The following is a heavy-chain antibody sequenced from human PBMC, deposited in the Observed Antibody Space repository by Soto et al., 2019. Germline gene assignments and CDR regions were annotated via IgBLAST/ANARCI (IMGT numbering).Heavy chain of an antibody. J-gene: IGHJ5*02. CDR2: ISGSGGST. D-gene: IGHD3-10*01. CDR1: GFTFSSYA. V-gene: IGHV3-23*01. Sequence: EVQLLESGGGLVQPGGSLRLSCAASGFTFSSYAMSWVRQAPGKGLEWVSAISGSGGSTYYADSVKGRFTISRDNTKNTLYLQMNSLGAEDTAVYYCAKDVITMVRGVIIPNWFDPWGQGTLVTVSS. CDR3: AKDVITMVRGVIIPNWFDP.